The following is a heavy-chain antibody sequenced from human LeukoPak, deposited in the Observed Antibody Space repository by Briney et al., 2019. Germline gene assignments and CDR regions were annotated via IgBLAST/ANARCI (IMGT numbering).Heavy chain of an antibody. Sequence: SETLSLTCTVSGGSISSYYWSWIRQPAGKGLEWIGRIYTSGSTNYNPSLKSRVTMSVDTSKNQFSLKLSSVTAADTAVYYCARGGSSTEYYYYMDVWRKGTTVTVSS. V-gene: IGHV4-4*07. J-gene: IGHJ6*03. CDR1: GGSISSYY. D-gene: IGHD2-2*01. CDR2: IYTSGST. CDR3: ARGGSSTEYYYYMDV.